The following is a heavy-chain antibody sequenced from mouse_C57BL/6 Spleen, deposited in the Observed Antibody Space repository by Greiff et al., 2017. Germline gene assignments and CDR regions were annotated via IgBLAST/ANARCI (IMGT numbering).Heavy chain of an antibody. CDR3: ARSYYGSSYNARDY. D-gene: IGHD1-1*01. CDR1: GYTFTSYW. J-gene: IGHJ4*01. V-gene: IGHV1-64*01. CDR2: IHPNSGST. Sequence: QVQLQQPGAELVKPGASVKLSCKASGYTFTSYWMHWVKQRPGQGLEWIGMIHPNSGSTNYNEKFKSKATLTVDKSSSTAYMQLSSLTSEDSAVYYCARSYYGSSYNARDYWGQGTSVTVSS.